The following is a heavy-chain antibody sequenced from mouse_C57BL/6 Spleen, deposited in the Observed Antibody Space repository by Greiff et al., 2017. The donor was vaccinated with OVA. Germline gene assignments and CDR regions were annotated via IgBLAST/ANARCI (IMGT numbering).Heavy chain of an antibody. CDR2: IDPSDSYT. CDR1: GYTFTSYW. Sequence: QVHVKQPGAELVKPGASVKLSCKASGYTFTSYWMQWVKQRPGQGLEWIGEIDPSDSYTNYNQKFKGKATLTVDTSSSTAYMQLSSLTSEDSAVYYCARSNEGFAYWGQGTLVTVSA. CDR3: ARSNEGFAY. J-gene: IGHJ3*01. V-gene: IGHV1-50*01.